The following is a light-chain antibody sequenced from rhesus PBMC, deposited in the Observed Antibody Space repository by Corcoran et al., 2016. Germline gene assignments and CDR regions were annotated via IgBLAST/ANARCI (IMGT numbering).Light chain of an antibody. CDR3: QHGYGTPYS. J-gene: IGKJ2*01. CDR1: ENVNNY. CDR2: KAS. V-gene: IGKV1-74*01. Sequence: DIQMTQSPSSLSASVGDRVTITCRASENVNNYLNWYQQKPGKAPKLLIYKASTLQSGVPSRFSGSGSGTDYTFTISSLQPEDVATYYCQHGYGTPYSLGQGTKVEIK.